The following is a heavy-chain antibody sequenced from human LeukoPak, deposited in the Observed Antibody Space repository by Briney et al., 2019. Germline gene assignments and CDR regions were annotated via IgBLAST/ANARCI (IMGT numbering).Heavy chain of an antibody. CDR2: IEGDGNRI. D-gene: IGHD5-12*01. Sequence: PGGSLRLSCAASGFTLSAYWMRWVRQAPGKGLMWVSRIEGDGNRITYADSVKGRFTISRDNAKNTLYLQMNSLRAEDTAVYYCTRDWRNLGYDYWGQGTLVTVSS. V-gene: IGHV3-74*01. J-gene: IGHJ4*02. CDR3: TRDWRNLGYDY. CDR1: GFTLSAYW.